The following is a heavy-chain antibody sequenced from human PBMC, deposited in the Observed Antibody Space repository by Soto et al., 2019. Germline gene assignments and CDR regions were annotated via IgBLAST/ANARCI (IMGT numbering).Heavy chain of an antibody. J-gene: IGHJ6*03. D-gene: IGHD3-3*01. CDR2: IYYSGST. V-gene: IGHV4-39*01. Sequence: SETLSLTCTVSGGSISSSSYYWGWIRQPPGKGLEWIGSIYYSGSTYYNPSLKSRVTISVDTSKNQFSLKLSSVTAVDTAVYYCARQSAEWYYYYYMDVWGKGTTVTVSS. CDR3: ARQSAEWYYYYYMDV. CDR1: GGSISSSSYY.